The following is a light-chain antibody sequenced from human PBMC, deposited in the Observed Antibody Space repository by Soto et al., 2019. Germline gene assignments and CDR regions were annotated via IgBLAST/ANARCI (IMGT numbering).Light chain of an antibody. Sequence: QSALTQPPSASGSPGQSVTISCTGTSSDVGGYNYVSWYQQHPGKAPKLIIYEVSKRPSGVPDRFSGSKSGNTASLTVSGLQAEDEADYYCSPYVGSNNFVFGTGTKLTVL. V-gene: IGLV2-8*01. CDR2: EVS. CDR3: SPYVGSNNFV. CDR1: SSDVGGYNY. J-gene: IGLJ1*01.